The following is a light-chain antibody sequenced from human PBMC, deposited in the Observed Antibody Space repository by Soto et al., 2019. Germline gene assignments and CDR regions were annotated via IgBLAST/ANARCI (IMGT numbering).Light chain of an antibody. CDR3: CSYACSRTHVL. J-gene: IGLJ2*01. CDR2: EVR. Sequence: QSALTQPASVSGSPGQSITISCIGTSSDVGSYNLVSWYQQHPGKAPKVLIYEVRERPSGVSNRFSGSKSGNTASLTISGLQAEDKAECYCCSYACSRTHVLFGGGTKLTVL. CDR1: SSDVGSYNL. V-gene: IGLV2-23*02.